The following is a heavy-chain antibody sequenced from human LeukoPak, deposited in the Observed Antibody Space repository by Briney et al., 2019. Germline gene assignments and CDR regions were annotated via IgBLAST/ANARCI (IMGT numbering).Heavy chain of an antibody. CDR2: IYPGASDT. J-gene: IGHJ6*04. CDR1: GYSFTSYW. CDR3: ARRPMYSSGGMDV. D-gene: IGHD6-19*01. Sequence: GESLKISCKGSGYSFTSYWIGWVRQMPGKGLEWMGIIYPGASDTRYSPSFQGQVTISADKSISTAYLQWSSLKASDTAMYYCARRPMYSSGGMDVWGKGTTVTVSS. V-gene: IGHV5-51*01.